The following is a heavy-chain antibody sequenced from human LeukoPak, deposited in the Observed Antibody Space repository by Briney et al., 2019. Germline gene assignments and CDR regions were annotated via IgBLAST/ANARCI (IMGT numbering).Heavy chain of an antibody. J-gene: IGHJ3*02. CDR2: ISGSGGST. CDR1: GFTFSSYA. D-gene: IGHD2-2*01. V-gene: IGHV3-23*01. CDR3: AKDPLGYCGSTSCLKGLGAFDI. Sequence: GGSLRLSCAASGFTFSSYAMSWVRQAPGKGLEWVSAISGSGGSTYYADSVKGRFTISRDNSKNTLYLQMNSLRAEDTAVYYCAKDPLGYCGSTSCLKGLGAFDIWGQGTMVTVSS.